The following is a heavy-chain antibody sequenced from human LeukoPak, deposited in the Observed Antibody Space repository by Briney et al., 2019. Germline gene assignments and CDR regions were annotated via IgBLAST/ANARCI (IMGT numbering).Heavy chain of an antibody. Sequence: ASVKVSCKASGYTFTSYSISWVRQAPGQGLEWMGWISVNNGNTNYAQTLQGRVTMTTDTSTSTAYMELRSLRSDDTAVYYCARGDYVDAFDIWGQGTMVTVSS. J-gene: IGHJ3*02. V-gene: IGHV1-18*01. CDR3: ARGDYVDAFDI. CDR1: GYTFTSYS. CDR2: ISVNNGNT. D-gene: IGHD3-10*02.